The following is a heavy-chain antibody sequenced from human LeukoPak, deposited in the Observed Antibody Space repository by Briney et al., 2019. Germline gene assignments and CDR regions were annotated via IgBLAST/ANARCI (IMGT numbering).Heavy chain of an antibody. J-gene: IGHJ5*02. Sequence: SETLSLTCAVYGGSFSGYYWSWIRQPPGKGLEWIGEVNHSGSTNYNPSLKSRATISVDTSKNQFSLKLSSVTAADTAVYYCARRSFPYYDFWSGWYNWFDPWGQGTLVTVSS. D-gene: IGHD3-3*01. V-gene: IGHV4-34*01. CDR3: ARRSFPYYDFWSGWYNWFDP. CDR2: VNHSGST. CDR1: GGSFSGYY.